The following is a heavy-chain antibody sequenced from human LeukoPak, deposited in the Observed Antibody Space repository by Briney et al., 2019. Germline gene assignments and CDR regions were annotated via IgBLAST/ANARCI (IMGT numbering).Heavy chain of an antibody. D-gene: IGHD5-18*01. Sequence: GGSLRLSCAASGFTVSSNYMTWVRQAPGKGLEWVSIIYSGGSTYYADSVKGRFTISRDISKNTLYLQMNSLRAEDTAVYYCARDRYSYGRDWGRGTLVTVSS. V-gene: IGHV3-66*01. CDR1: GFTVSSNY. J-gene: IGHJ4*02. CDR2: IYSGGST. CDR3: ARDRYSYGRD.